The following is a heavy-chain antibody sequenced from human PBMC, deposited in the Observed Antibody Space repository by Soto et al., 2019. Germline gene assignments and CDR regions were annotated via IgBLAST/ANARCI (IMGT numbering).Heavy chain of an antibody. J-gene: IGHJ4*01. V-gene: IGHV1-46*03. D-gene: IGHD6-13*01. CDR2: INPSGGST. Sequence: GASVKVSWEAWGYRFTNYYVHWVRQAPAQGLEWMGMINPSGGSTNYAQKFQGRVTMTRDTSTSTVYMELSILRSEDTAVYYCARRYSSRWPFVYWG. CDR3: ARRYSSRWPFVY. CDR1: GYRFTNYY.